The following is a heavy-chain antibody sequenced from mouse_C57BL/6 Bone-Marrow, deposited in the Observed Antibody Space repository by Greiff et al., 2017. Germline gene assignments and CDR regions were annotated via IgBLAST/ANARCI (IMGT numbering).Heavy chain of an antibody. D-gene: IGHD2-4*01. Sequence: VQLQQSGAELVRPGASVKLSCTASGFNIKDDYMHWVKQRPEQGLEWIGWIDPENGDTEYASKFQGKATITADTSSNTAYLQLSSRTSEDTAVYYCTTYDLGGYWGQGTTLTVSS. V-gene: IGHV14-4*01. J-gene: IGHJ2*01. CDR2: IDPENGDT. CDR1: GFNIKDDY. CDR3: TTYDLGGY.